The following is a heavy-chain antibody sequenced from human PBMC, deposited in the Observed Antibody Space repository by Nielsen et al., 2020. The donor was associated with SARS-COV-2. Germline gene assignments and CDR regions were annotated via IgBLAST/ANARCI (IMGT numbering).Heavy chain of an antibody. D-gene: IGHD2-2*02. J-gene: IGHJ6*03. CDR2: VYYSGST. CDR3: ARLNPACFSSTSCYKKYYYYYYYMDV. Sequence: WIRQPPGKGLEWIGHVYYSGSTYYNPSLKSRVTISVDTSKNQFSLKLSSVTAADTAVYYCARLNPACFSSTSCYKKYYYYYYYMDVWGKGTTVTVSS. V-gene: IGHV4-39*01.